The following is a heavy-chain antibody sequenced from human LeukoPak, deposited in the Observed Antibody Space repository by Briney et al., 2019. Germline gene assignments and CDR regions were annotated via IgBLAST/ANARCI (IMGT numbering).Heavy chain of an antibody. CDR3: ARAFGRYFDY. CDR1: GFTFSSYS. CDR2: ISSTTSSI. D-gene: IGHD3-10*01. Sequence: GSLRLSCAASGFTFSSYSMNWVRQAPGKGLEWVSYISSTTSSIYYADSVKGRFTISRDDAKNSLFLQMNSLRAEDTAVYYCARAFGRYFDYWGQGTLVTVSS. V-gene: IGHV3-48*01. J-gene: IGHJ4*02.